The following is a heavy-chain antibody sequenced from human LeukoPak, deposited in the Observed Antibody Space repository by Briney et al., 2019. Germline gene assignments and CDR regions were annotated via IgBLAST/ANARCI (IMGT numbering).Heavy chain of an antibody. CDR2: IYTSGST. CDR1: GGSISSYY. D-gene: IGHD3-9*01. Sequence: SETLSLTCTVSGGSISSYYWSWIRQPAGKGLEWIGRIYTSGSTNYNPSPKSRVTMSVDTSKNQFSLKLSSVTAADTAVYYCARGTLYDILTPFDYWGQGTLVTVSS. J-gene: IGHJ4*02. V-gene: IGHV4-4*07. CDR3: ARGTLYDILTPFDY.